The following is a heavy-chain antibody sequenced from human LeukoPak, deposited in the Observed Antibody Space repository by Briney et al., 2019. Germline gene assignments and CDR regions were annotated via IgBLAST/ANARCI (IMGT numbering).Heavy chain of an antibody. D-gene: IGHD2-2*02. CDR3: AKSRYCSSTSCYIAGAFDI. V-gene: IGHV3-23*01. Sequence: QTGGSLRLSCAASGFTFSSYAMSWVRQAPGRGLEWVSAISGSGGSTYYADSVKGRFTISRDNSKNTLYLQMNSLRAEDTAVYYCAKSRYCSSTSCYIAGAFDIWGQGTMVTVSS. J-gene: IGHJ3*02. CDR1: GFTFSSYA. CDR2: ISGSGGST.